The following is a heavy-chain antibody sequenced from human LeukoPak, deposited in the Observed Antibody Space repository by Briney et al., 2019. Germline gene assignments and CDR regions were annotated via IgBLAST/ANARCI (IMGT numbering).Heavy chain of an antibody. CDR3: ATHSIMTTVFLPFDY. V-gene: IGHV3-23*01. CDR2: ISGSGGST. Sequence: GGSLRLSCAASGFTFSSYAMSWVRQAPGKGLEWVSAISGSGGSTYYADSVKGRFTISRDNSKNTLYLQMNSLRAEDTAVYYCATHSIMTTVFLPFDYWGQGTLVTVSS. D-gene: IGHD4-11*01. J-gene: IGHJ4*02. CDR1: GFTFSSYA.